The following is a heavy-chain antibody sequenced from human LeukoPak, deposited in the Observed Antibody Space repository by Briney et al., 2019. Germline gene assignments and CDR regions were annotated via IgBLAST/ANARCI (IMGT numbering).Heavy chain of an antibody. J-gene: IGHJ4*02. Sequence: SETLSLTCTVSGGSIISSSYYWGWIRQPPGKGLEWIGSIYYSGNTDYNPSLKSRVTISVETSKNQFSLKLSSVTAADTAVYYCARAYCVGDCTVLHIYFDNWGQGTLVTVSS. D-gene: IGHD2-21*02. V-gene: IGHV4-39*07. CDR3: ARAYCVGDCTVLHIYFDN. CDR1: GGSIISSSYY. CDR2: IYYSGNT.